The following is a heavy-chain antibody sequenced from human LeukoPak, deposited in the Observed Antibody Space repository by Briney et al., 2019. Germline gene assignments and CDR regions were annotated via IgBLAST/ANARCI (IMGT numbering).Heavy chain of an antibody. D-gene: IGHD7-27*01. CDR2: INPNSGGT. CDR1: GYTFSNYV. V-gene: IGHV1-2*02. J-gene: IGHJ4*02. CDR3: ARGSKLGLTHFDY. Sequence: ASVKVSCKASGYTFSNYVITWVRQAPGQGLEWMGWINPNSGGTNYAQKFQGRVTMTRDTSISTAYMELSRLRSGDTAVYYCARGSKLGLTHFDYWGQGTLVTVSS.